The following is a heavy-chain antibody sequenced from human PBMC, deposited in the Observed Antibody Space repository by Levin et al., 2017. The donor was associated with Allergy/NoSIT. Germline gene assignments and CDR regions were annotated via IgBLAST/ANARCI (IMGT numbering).Heavy chain of an antibody. J-gene: IGHJ3*02. CDR2: IYYSGST. CDR3: ARDGFDDSSGYAFAFDI. Sequence: SETLSLTCTVSGGSISSSSYYWGWIRQPPGKGLEWIGSIYYSGSTYYNPSLKSRVTISVDTSKNQFSLKLSSVTAADTAVYYCARDGFDDSSGYAFAFDIWGQGTMVTVSS. V-gene: IGHV4-39*07. D-gene: IGHD3-22*01. CDR1: GGSISSSSYY.